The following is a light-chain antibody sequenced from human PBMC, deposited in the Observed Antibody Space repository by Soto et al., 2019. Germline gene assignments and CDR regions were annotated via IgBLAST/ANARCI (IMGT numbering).Light chain of an antibody. Sequence: EIVLTQSPATLSLSPGERATLSCRASQSVSSFLAWYQQKPGQAPRLLIYGASNRASGIPARFSGSGSGTDFTLSSSSLEPEDFAVYYCQHRGKWPRTFGQAAKVDI. V-gene: IGKV3-11*01. CDR3: QHRGKWPRT. CDR2: GAS. J-gene: IGKJ2*01. CDR1: QSVSSF.